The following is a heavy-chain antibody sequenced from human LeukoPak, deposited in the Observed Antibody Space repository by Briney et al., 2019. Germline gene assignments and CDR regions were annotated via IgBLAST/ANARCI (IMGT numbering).Heavy chain of an antibody. CDR2: ISGSGGST. CDR3: AKELRMVRGVMPYFDY. Sequence: GGSPRLSCAASGFTFSSYGMSWVRQAPGKGLEWVSAISGSGGSTYYADSVKGRFTISRDNSKNTLYLQMNSLRAEDTAVYYCAKELRMVRGVMPYFDYWGQGTLVTVSS. J-gene: IGHJ4*02. V-gene: IGHV3-23*01. D-gene: IGHD3-10*01. CDR1: GFTFSSYG.